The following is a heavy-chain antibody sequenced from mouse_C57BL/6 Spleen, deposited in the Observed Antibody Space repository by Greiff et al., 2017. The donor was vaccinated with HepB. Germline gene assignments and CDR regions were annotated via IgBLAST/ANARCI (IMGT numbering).Heavy chain of an antibody. Sequence: EAKVVESGGDLVKPGGSLKLSCAASGFTFSSYGMSWVRQTPDKRLEWVATISSGGSYTYYPDSVKGRFTISSDNAKNTLYLQMSSLKSEDTAMYYCARHGVGPPWFAYWGQGTLVTVSA. J-gene: IGHJ3*01. D-gene: IGHD4-1*01. V-gene: IGHV5-6*01. CDR3: ARHGVGPPWFAY. CDR2: ISSGGSYT. CDR1: GFTFSSYG.